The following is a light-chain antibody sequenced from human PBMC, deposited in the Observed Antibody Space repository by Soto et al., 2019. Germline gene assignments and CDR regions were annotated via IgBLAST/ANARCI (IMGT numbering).Light chain of an antibody. V-gene: IGKV3-20*01. Sequence: EIVLTQSPGTLSLSPGERATLSCRASQSVSSSYLAWYQQKPGQAPRLLIYGASSRATAIPDRFSGSGSGTDFTLTISRQEPEDFAVYYCQQYGSSPNTFGQGTKLEIK. CDR2: GAS. CDR3: QQYGSSPNT. J-gene: IGKJ2*01. CDR1: QSVSSSY.